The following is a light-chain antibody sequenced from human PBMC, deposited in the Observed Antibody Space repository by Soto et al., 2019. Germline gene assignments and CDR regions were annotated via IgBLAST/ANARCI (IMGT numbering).Light chain of an antibody. V-gene: IGKV3-11*01. J-gene: IGKJ2*01. CDR2: DAS. Sequence: EIVLTQSPATLSLSPGERATLSCRASQSVSSYLAWYQQKPGQAPRLLIHDASNRATGIPARFSGSGSGTDFTLTISSLEPEDFAVYYCQQRSNWPGTFGQGTKLEIK. CDR1: QSVSSY. CDR3: QQRSNWPGT.